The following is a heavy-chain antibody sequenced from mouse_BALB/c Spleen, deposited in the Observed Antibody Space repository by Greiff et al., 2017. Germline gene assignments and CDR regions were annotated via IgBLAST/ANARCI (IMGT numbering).Heavy chain of an antibody. J-gene: IGHJ4*01. CDR2: IYPGDGDT. CDR1: GYTFTSYW. D-gene: IGHD1-1*01. V-gene: IGHV1-87*01. CDR3: ASHYYYGSSYAMDY. Sequence: QVQLKQSGAELARPGASVKLSCKASGYTFTSYWMQWVKQRPGQGLEWIGAIYPGDGDTRYTQKFKGKATLTADKSSSTAYMQLSSLASEDSAVYYCASHYYYGSSYAMDYWGQGTSVTVSS.